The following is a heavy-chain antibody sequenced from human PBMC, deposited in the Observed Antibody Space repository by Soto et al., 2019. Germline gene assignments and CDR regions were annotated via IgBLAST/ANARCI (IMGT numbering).Heavy chain of an antibody. CDR3: ARDNKGLLWFGQRDYMDV. J-gene: IGHJ6*03. Sequence: QVQLVESGGGVVQPGRSLRLSCAASGFTFSSYGMHWVRQAPGKGLEWVAVIWYDGSNKYYADSVKGRFTISRDNSKNTLYRKMNSLRAEDTAVYYSARDNKGLLWFGQRDYMDVWGKGTTVTVSS. D-gene: IGHD3-10*01. CDR1: GFTFSSYG. V-gene: IGHV3-33*01. CDR2: IWYDGSNK.